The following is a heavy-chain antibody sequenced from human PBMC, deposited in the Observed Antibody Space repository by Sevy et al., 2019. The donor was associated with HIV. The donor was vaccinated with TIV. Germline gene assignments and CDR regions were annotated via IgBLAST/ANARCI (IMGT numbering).Heavy chain of an antibody. V-gene: IGHV3-7*01. CDR3: VRDFDKADSGYSDWFDS. CDR1: GFSFSIYW. D-gene: IGHD3-22*01. J-gene: IGHJ5*01. CDR2: TKEDGSER. Sequence: GGSLRLSCAASGFSFSIYWMSWVRQAPGKGLEWVASTKEDGSERKYVDSVKGRFIISRDNAKNALYLQMNSLRAEDTAVYYCVRDFDKADSGYSDWFDSWGQGPLVTVSS.